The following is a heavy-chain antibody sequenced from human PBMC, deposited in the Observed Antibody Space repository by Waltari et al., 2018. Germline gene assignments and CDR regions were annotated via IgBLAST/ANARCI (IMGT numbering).Heavy chain of an antibody. CDR3: ARVPYGDYVFDY. J-gene: IGHJ4*02. CDR2: INPNSGGT. D-gene: IGHD4-17*01. V-gene: IGHV1-2*02. Sequence: QVQLVQSGAEVKQPGAAVKFSCKASGYTLIDYYIHWVRQAPGQGLEWMGWINPNSGGTNCAQKFQGRVTMTRDTSINIVYMEWGRLTSDDTAVYYWARVPYGDYVFDYWGQGTLVTVAS. CDR1: GYTLIDYY.